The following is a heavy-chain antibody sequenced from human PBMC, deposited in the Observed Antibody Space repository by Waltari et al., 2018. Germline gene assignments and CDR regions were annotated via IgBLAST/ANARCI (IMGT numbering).Heavy chain of an antibody. Sequence: QVQLVESGGGVVQPGRSLTVSCEASGFTFSLYTLHLVRQAPGKGLEWVAAISFDGGQKSYADSVRGRFTISRDNSKSTVNVEMNSLRPEDTAMYYCARGMRSGSGYFYYYLDVWGKGTTVTVSS. J-gene: IGHJ6*03. CDR3: ARGMRSGSGYFYYYLDV. CDR2: ISFDGGQK. V-gene: IGHV3-30*17. CDR1: GFTFSLYT. D-gene: IGHD6-25*01.